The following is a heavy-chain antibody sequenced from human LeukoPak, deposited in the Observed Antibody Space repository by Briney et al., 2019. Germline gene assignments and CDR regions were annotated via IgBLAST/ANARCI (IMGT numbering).Heavy chain of an antibody. V-gene: IGHV5-51*01. CDR3: AISSYASGYSLGDV. CDR2: IYPDDSET. CDR1: RYRVTTYW. D-gene: IGHD3-22*01. Sequence: GESLKIPCEGSRYRVTTYWIGWVRQMSGEGLEWMGIIYPDDSETRYSPSFQGQVTTSADKSISTAYLQWSSLKASDTAMYYCAISSYASGYSLGDVWGQGTTVTVSS. J-gene: IGHJ6*02.